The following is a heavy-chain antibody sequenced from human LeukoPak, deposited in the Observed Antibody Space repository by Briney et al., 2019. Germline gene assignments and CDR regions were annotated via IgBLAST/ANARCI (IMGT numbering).Heavy chain of an antibody. Sequence: GGSRTLSCAASAFTFRDYWIHWVRQAPGKGLVWVSCINNDGSGTTYADSVKGRFTVSRDNAKNTVSLQMNSLRVEDTAVYYCVRGGWNHAMDVWGRGTTVTVSS. CDR1: AFTFRDYW. J-gene: IGHJ6*02. CDR3: VRGGWNHAMDV. V-gene: IGHV3-74*01. D-gene: IGHD1-1*01. CDR2: INNDGSGT.